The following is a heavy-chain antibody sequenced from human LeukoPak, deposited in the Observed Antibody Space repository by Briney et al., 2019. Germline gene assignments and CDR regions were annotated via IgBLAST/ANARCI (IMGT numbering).Heavy chain of an antibody. J-gene: IGHJ4*02. CDR1: GGTFSSYA. Sequence: SVKVSCKASGGTFSSYAISWVRQAPGQGLEWMGRIIPILGIANYAQMFQGRVTITADKSTSTAYMELSSLRSEDTAVYYCARDFSVMVRGDTFDYWGQGTLVTVSS. V-gene: IGHV1-69*04. D-gene: IGHD3-10*01. CDR3: ARDFSVMVRGDTFDY. CDR2: IIPILGIA.